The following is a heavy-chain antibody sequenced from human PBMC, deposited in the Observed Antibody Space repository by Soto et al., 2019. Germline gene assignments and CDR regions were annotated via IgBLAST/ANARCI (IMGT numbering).Heavy chain of an antibody. CDR1: GGSISSGGYY. Sequence: QVQLQESGPGLVKPSQTLSLTCTVSGGSISSGGYYWSWIRQHPGKGLEWIGYIYYSGSTYYNPSLKSRVTISVDTSKNQFSLKLSSVTAADTAVYHCARARLSRYYEKLDWFDPWGQGTLVTVSS. CDR3: ARARLSRYYEKLDWFDP. D-gene: IGHD3-22*01. V-gene: IGHV4-31*03. CDR2: IYYSGST. J-gene: IGHJ5*02.